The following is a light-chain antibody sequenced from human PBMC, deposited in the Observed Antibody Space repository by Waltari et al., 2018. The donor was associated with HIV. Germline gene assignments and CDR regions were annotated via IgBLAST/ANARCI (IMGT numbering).Light chain of an antibody. CDR2: STN. J-gene: IGLJ3*02. CDR3: ATWDDSLNGHV. V-gene: IGLV1-44*01. CDR1: SSNIGSHT. Sequence: QSVLTQPPSASGTPGPRVTISCSGTSSNIGSHTVDWYQQLPGAAPKPLIYSTNQRPSGVPDRVSGSKSGPSASVAISGLQSEDEADYFCATWDDSLNGHVFGGGTKLTV.